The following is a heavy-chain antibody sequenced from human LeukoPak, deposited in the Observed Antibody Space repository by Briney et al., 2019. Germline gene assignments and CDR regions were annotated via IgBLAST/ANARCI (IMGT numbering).Heavy chain of an antibody. CDR1: GFTFSSYG. D-gene: IGHD2-15*01. CDR3: AKDFGGGSWEGMDV. V-gene: IGHV3-30*18. Sequence: PGGSLRLSCAASGFTFSSYGMHWVRQAPGKGLGWVAVISYDGSNKYYADSVKGRFTISRDNSKNTLYLQMNSLRAEDTAVYYCAKDFGGGSWEGMDVWGQGTTVTVSS. J-gene: IGHJ6*02. CDR2: ISYDGSNK.